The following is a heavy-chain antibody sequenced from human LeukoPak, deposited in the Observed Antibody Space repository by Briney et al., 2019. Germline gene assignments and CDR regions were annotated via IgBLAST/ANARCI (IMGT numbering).Heavy chain of an antibody. CDR1: GYTFTGYY. Sequence: ASVKVSCKASGYTFTGYYMHWVRQAPGQGLEWMGRINPNSGGTIYAQKFQGRVTMTRGTSISTAYMELSRLRSDDTAVYYCARDPYCSGGSCYSDGWFDPWGQGTLVTVSS. CDR2: INPNSGGT. J-gene: IGHJ5*02. V-gene: IGHV1-2*06. CDR3: ARDPYCSGGSCYSDGWFDP. D-gene: IGHD2-15*01.